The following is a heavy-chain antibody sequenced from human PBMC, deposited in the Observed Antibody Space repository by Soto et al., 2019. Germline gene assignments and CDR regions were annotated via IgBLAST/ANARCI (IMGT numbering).Heavy chain of an antibody. CDR3: ATYSGNYERYGVYYGMDV. J-gene: IGHJ6*02. V-gene: IGHV3-23*01. CDR2: ISHSGGST. D-gene: IGHD1-26*01. CDR1: GFTLSSFA. Sequence: GGSLRLSCVASGFTLSSFAMTWVRQAPGKGLEWVSGISHSGGSTYYADSVKGRFTISRDNSKNTLYLQMNSLRAEDTAVYYCATYSGNYERYGVYYGMDVWGQGTTVTVSS.